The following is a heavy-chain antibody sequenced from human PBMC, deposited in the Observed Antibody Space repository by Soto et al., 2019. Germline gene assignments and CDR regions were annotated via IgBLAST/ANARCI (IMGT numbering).Heavy chain of an antibody. CDR1: GGSISSYY. CDR3: ARAYPVVTDV. V-gene: IGHV4-59*08. CDR2: IYYSGST. Sequence: PSETLALTCTVSGGSISSYYWSWIRQPPGKGLEWIGYIYYSGSTNYNPSLKSRVTISVDTSKNQFSLKLSSVTAADTAVYYCARAYPVVTDVWGQGTTVTVSS. J-gene: IGHJ6*02. D-gene: IGHD2-2*02.